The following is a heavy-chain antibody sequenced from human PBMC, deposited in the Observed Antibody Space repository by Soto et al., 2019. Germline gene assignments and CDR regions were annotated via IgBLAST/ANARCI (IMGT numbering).Heavy chain of an antibody. CDR3: ASYSGYWHLLKSFYGMDV. D-gene: IGHD2-8*02. V-gene: IGHV1-69*13. CDR2: IIPIFGTA. Sequence: GASVKVSCKASGGTFSSYAISWVRQAPGQGLEWMGGIIPIFGTANYAQKFQGRVTITADESTSTAYMELSSLRSEDTAVYYCASYSGYWHLLKSFYGMDVWGQGTTVTVSS. CDR1: GGTFSSYA. J-gene: IGHJ6*02.